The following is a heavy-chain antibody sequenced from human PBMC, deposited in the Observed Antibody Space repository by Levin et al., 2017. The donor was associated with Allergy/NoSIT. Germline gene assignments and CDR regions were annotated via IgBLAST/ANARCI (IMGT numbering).Heavy chain of an antibody. D-gene: IGHD3-16*02. CDR2: INHSGTT. CDR1: GGSFSGYY. J-gene: IGHJ4*02. CDR3: ARGNVGGVIDNYFFDY. V-gene: IGHV4-34*01. Sequence: SETLSLICAVYGGSFSGYYWTWIRQPPGKGLEWIGEINHSGTTHYNPSLKSRVTISVDTSKNQFSLKLSSVTAADTAVYYCARGNVGGVIDNYFFDYWGQGTLVTVSS.